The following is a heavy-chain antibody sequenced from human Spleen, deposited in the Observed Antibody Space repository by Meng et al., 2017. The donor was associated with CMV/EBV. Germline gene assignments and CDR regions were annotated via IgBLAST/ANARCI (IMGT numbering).Heavy chain of an antibody. Sequence: GESLKISCAASGFTFSSYAMHWVRQAPGKGLEWVAAISYDGSNKYYADSVKGRFTISRDNSKNTLYLQMNSLRAEDTAVYYCAREAEGDARNAFDIWGQGTMVTVSS. D-gene: IGHD3-16*01. J-gene: IGHJ3*02. CDR3: AREAEGDARNAFDI. CDR2: ISYDGSNK. CDR1: GFTFSSYA. V-gene: IGHV3-30*04.